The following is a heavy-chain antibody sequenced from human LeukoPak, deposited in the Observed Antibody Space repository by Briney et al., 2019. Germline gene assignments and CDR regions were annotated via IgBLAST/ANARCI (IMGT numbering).Heavy chain of an antibody. CDR1: GFTFSSYG. CDR2: IRYDGSNK. CDR3: ARVKRIQLRSDFDY. Sequence: GSLRLSCAASGFTFSSYGMHWVRQAPGKGLEWVAFIRYDGSNKYYADSVKGRFTISRDNSKNTLYLQMNSLRAEDTAVYYCARVKRIQLRSDFDYWGQGTLVTVSS. V-gene: IGHV3-30*02. J-gene: IGHJ4*02. D-gene: IGHD5-18*01.